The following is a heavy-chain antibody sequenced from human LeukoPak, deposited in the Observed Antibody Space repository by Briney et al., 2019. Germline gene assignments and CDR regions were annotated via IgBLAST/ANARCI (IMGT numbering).Heavy chain of an antibody. V-gene: IGHV3-30*18. D-gene: IGHD1-26*01. CDR2: ISYDGSNK. J-gene: IGHJ4*02. CDR3: AKELVIVGATLFDY. CDR1: GFTFSSYG. Sequence: PGGSLRLSCAASGFTFSSYGMHWVRQAPGKGLEWVAVISYDGSNKYYADSVKGRFTISRDNSKSTLYLQMNSLRAEDTAVYYCAKELVIVGATLFDYWGQGTLVTVSS.